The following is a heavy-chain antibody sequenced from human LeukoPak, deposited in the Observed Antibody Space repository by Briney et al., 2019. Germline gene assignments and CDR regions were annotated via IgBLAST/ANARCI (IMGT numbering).Heavy chain of an antibody. CDR1: GFTFSTYS. Sequence: GGSLRLSCAASGFTFSTYSMNWVRQAPGKGLEWLSYITSSSSTTYYADSVKGRFTISRDNAKNSLYLQMNSLRAEDTAVYYCARYCSSTSCYKPPWGQGTLVTVSS. J-gene: IGHJ5*02. CDR2: ITSSSSTT. V-gene: IGHV3-48*04. D-gene: IGHD2-2*02. CDR3: ARYCSSTSCYKPP.